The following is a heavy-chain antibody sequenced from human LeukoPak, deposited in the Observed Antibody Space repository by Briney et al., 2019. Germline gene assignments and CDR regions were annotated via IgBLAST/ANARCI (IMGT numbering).Heavy chain of an antibody. CDR1: GFTFSSYA. J-gene: IGHJ3*02. CDR3: ARAYTALDAFDI. Sequence: PGGSLRPSCAASGFTFSSYAMHWVRQAPGKGLEWVAVISYDGSNKYYADSVKGRFTISRDNSKNTLYLQMNSLRAEDTAVYYCARAYTALDAFDIWGQGTMVTVSS. D-gene: IGHD3-16*01. V-gene: IGHV3-30-3*01. CDR2: ISYDGSNK.